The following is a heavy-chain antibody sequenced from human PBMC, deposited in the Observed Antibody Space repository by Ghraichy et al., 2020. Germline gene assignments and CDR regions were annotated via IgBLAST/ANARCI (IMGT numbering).Heavy chain of an antibody. Sequence: GGSLRLSCAASGFTFSTFAMSWVRQAPGKGLEWVSAISGPSTDIYYADSVKGRFTISRDNSKNTLYLQMNSLRAEDTAVYYCAKRHYYDSSGYSNFDYWGQGTLVTVSS. V-gene: IGHV3-23*01. D-gene: IGHD3-22*01. CDR3: AKRHYYDSSGYSNFDY. CDR2: ISGPSTDI. J-gene: IGHJ4*02. CDR1: GFTFSTFA.